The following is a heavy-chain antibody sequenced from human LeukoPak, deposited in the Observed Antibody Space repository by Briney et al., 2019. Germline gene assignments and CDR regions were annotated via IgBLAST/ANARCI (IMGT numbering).Heavy chain of an antibody. D-gene: IGHD5-12*01. CDR2: IISKAYGGTT. J-gene: IGHJ4*02. V-gene: IGHV3-49*04. Sequence: GGSLRLSCTASGFTFGDYAMSWVRQAPGKGLEWVGFIISKAYGGTTEYAESVKGRFTISRDDSKSIAYLQMNSLKTEDTAVYYCTTRLYSGYVRFDYWGQGTLVTVSS. CDR1: GFTFGDYA. CDR3: TTRLYSGYVRFDY.